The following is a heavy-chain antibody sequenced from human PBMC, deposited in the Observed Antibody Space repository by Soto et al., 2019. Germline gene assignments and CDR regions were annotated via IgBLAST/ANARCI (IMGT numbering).Heavy chain of an antibody. CDR1: GFTFSSYA. CDR3: AKGFYYFGSGSAGYFAS. Sequence: EVQLLESGGGLVQPGGSLRLSCAASGFTFSSYAMSWVRQAPGKGLEWVSAISGSGGSTYYADSVKGRFTISRDNSKNPLYLQMNSLRAEATAVFYCAKGFYYFGSGSAGYFASWGQGPLVPVSS. V-gene: IGHV3-23*01. D-gene: IGHD3-10*01. CDR2: ISGSGGST. J-gene: IGHJ4*02.